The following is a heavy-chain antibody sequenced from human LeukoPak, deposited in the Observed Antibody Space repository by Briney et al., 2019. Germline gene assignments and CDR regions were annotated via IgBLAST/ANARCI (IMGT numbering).Heavy chain of an antibody. D-gene: IGHD3-16*01. CDR2: ISYDGSNK. Sequence: PGRSLRLSCAASGFTFSSYGMHWVRQAPGKGLEWVAVISYDGSNKYYADSVKGQFTISRDNSKNTLYLQMNSLRAEDTAVYYCARGGAGKRVFNWFDPWGQGTLVTVSS. CDR3: ARGGAGKRVFNWFDP. CDR1: GFTFSSYG. V-gene: IGHV3-30*03. J-gene: IGHJ5*02.